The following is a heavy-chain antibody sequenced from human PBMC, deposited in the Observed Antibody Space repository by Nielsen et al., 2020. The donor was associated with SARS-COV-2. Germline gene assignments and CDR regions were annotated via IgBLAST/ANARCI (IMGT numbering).Heavy chain of an antibody. CDR3: ARDGGVSRDGYNLGY. CDR1: GYTFTSYY. D-gene: IGHD5-24*01. Sequence: ASVKVSCKASGYTFTSYYMHWVRQAPGQGLEWMGIINPSGGSTSYAQKFQGRVTMTRDTSASTAYMELSSLRSEDTAVYYCARDGGVSRDGYNLGYWGQGTLVTVSS. J-gene: IGHJ4*02. V-gene: IGHV1-46*01. CDR2: INPSGGST.